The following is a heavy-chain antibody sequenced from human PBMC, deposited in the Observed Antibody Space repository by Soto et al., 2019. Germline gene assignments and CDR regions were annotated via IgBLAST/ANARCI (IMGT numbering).Heavy chain of an antibody. CDR2: HSAHGVDI. CDR3: AREDGGGPFDY. CDR1: GFVFNGYA. J-gene: IGHJ4*02. Sequence: EVQLLESGGGLVQPGGSLRLSCAASGFVFNGYAMSWVRQAPGKGLEWVSGHSAHGVDIYYADSVKGRFTISRDNSKDTLYLQMNSLRTEDTAVYYCAREDGGGPFDYWGQGTLLTVSS. V-gene: IGHV3-23*01. D-gene: IGHD2-15*01.